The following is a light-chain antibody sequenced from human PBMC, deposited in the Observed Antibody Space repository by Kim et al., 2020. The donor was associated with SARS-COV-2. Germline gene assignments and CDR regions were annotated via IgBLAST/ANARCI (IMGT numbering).Light chain of an antibody. J-gene: IGLJ2*01. CDR1: SSNIGSNY. V-gene: IGLV1-47*01. CDR2: SNY. CDR3: TAWDDSLSGVV. Sequence: GQRVTISCSGSSSNIGSNYVYWYQQLPGTAPKLLIYSNYQRPSGVPDRFSASKSATSASLAISGLRSEDEADYYCTAWDDSLSGVVFGGGTQLTVL.